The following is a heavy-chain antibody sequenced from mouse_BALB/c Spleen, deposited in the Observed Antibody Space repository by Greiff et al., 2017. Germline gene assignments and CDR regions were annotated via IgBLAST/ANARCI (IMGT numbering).Heavy chain of an antibody. J-gene: IGHJ3*01. CDR2: IDPANGNT. Sequence: EVQLVESGAELVKPGASVKLSCTASGFNIKDTYMHWVKQRPEQGLEWIGRIDPANGNTKYDPKFQGKATITADTSSNTAYLQLSSLTSEDTAVYYCASVAWFAYWGQGTLVTVSA. CDR3: ASVAWFAY. CDR1: GFNIKDTY. V-gene: IGHV14-3*02.